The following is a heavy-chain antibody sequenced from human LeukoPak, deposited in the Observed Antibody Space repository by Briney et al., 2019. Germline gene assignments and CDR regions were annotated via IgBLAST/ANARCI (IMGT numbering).Heavy chain of an antibody. V-gene: IGHV3-30*04. D-gene: IGHD5-24*01. CDR3: ARAPRDGLNYFDY. Sequence: GGSLRLSCAASGFTFSSYAMHWVRQAPGKGLEWVAVISYDGSNKYYADSVKGRFTISRDNSKNTLYLQMNSLRAEDTAVYYCARAPRDGLNYFDYWGQGTLVTVSS. CDR1: GFTFSSYA. J-gene: IGHJ4*02. CDR2: ISYDGSNK.